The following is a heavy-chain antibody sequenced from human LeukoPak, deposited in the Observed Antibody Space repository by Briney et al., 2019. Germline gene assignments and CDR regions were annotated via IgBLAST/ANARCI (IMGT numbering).Heavy chain of an antibody. Sequence: ASVKVSCKVSGYTLTELSMHWVRQAPGKGLEWMGGFGPEDGETIYAQKFQGRVTMTEDTSADTAYMELSSLRSEDTAVYYCALTGYCSGGSCYSWLNWFDPWGQGTLVTVSS. CDR3: ALTGYCSGGSCYSWLNWFDP. D-gene: IGHD2-15*01. CDR1: GYTLTELS. J-gene: IGHJ5*02. CDR2: FGPEDGET. V-gene: IGHV1-24*01.